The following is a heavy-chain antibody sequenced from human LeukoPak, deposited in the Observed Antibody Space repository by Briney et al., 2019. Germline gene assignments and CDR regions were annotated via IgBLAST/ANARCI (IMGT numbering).Heavy chain of an antibody. V-gene: IGHV1-18*01. Sequence: ASVKVSCKASGYTFTSYGISWVRQAPGQGLEWMGWISAYNGNTNYAQKLQGRVTMTTDTSTSTAYMELRSLRSDDTAVCYCAREGDTAMGVVYYFDYWGQGTLVTVSS. CDR1: GYTFTSYG. J-gene: IGHJ4*02. CDR2: ISAYNGNT. CDR3: AREGDTAMGVVYYFDY. D-gene: IGHD5-18*01.